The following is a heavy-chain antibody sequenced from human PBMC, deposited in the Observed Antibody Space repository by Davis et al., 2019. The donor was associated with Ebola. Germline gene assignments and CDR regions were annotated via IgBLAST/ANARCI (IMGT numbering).Heavy chain of an antibody. CDR2: INPNSGGT. CDR3: VRLGEYYYYGMDV. CDR1: GYTFTGYF. Sequence: ASVKVSCKASGYTFTGYFMHWVRQAPGQGLEWMGWINPNSGGTNYAQNFQGRVTMTRDTSISTSYMELSGLRSDDTAVYYCVRLGEYYYYGMDVWGQGTTVTVSS. D-gene: IGHD3-16*01. J-gene: IGHJ6*02. V-gene: IGHV1-2*02.